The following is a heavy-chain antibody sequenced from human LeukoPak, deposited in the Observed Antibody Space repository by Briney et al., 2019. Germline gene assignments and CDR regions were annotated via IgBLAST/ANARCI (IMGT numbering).Heavy chain of an antibody. Sequence: GGSLRLSCAASGFTFDDYAMHWVRQAPGMGLEWVSGISWNSGSIGYADSVKGRFTISRDNAKNSLYLQMNSLRAEDTALYYCAKGNNYDSSGYYSSWGQGTLVTVSS. J-gene: IGHJ4*02. CDR3: AKGNNYDSSGYYSS. D-gene: IGHD3-22*01. V-gene: IGHV3-9*01. CDR1: GFTFDDYA. CDR2: ISWNSGSI.